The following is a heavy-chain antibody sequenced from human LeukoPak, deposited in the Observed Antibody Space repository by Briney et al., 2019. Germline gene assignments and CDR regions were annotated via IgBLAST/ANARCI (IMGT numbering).Heavy chain of an antibody. Sequence: GGSQRLSCAASGFTFSSYSMNWVRQAPGKGLEWVSYIDTSGSPIYYADSVKGRFTISRDNVKNSLYLQMNSLRVDDTAVYYCARGPPLFDPWGQGALVTVSS. J-gene: IGHJ5*02. CDR1: GFTFSSYS. CDR3: ARGPPLFDP. CDR2: IDTSGSPI. V-gene: IGHV3-48*01.